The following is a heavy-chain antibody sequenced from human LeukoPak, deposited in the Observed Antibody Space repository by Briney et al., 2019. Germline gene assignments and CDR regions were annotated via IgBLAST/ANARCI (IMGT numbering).Heavy chain of an antibody. D-gene: IGHD6-19*01. V-gene: IGHV3-9*01. CDR2: ISWNSGSI. J-gene: IGHJ4*01. CDR1: GFTFDDYA. Sequence: GGSLRLSCAASGFTFDDYAMHWVRQAPGKGLEWVSGISWNSGSIGYADSVKGRFTISRDNAKSSLYLQMNSLRADDTAFYYCAKDRNSSGWYSVFDSWGQEPWSPSPQ. CDR3: AKDRNSSGWYSVFDS.